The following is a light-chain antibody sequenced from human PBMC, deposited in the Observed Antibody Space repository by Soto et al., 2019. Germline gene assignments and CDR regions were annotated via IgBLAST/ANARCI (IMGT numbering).Light chain of an antibody. Sequence: DIPMTQSPSSLSASVGDAVSLTCRASRSISNYLNWYQQKPGRAPKLLISGASSLQRGVPSRFSGSGSGTTFTLTITSLQPDDFAIYFCQQSYTAPYTFGTGTKVEIK. CDR2: GAS. V-gene: IGKV1-39*01. CDR3: QQSYTAPYT. J-gene: IGKJ3*01. CDR1: RSISNY.